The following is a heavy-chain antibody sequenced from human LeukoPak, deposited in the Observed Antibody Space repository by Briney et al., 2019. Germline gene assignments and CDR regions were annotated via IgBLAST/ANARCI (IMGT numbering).Heavy chain of an antibody. CDR1: GFTFSSYA. CDR2: ISYDGSNK. V-gene: IGHV3-30*01. CDR3: ASGGAAARPKFDY. D-gene: IGHD6-6*01. Sequence: GGSLRLSCAASGFTFSSYAMHWVRQAPGKGLEWVAVISYDGSNKNYVDSVKGRFTISRDNSKNTLYLQMNSLRAEDTAVYYCASGGAAARPKFDYWGQGTLVTVSS. J-gene: IGHJ4*02.